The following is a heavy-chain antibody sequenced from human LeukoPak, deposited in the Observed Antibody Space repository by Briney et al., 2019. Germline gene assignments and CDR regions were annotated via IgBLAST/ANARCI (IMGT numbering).Heavy chain of an antibody. V-gene: IGHV4-38-2*02. CDR2: TFHSGSP. Sequence: SETLSLTCNVSGYSISSGYYWGWIRQPPGKALEWIGTTFHSGSPNYNPSLKSRVTISIDTSKNQFSLKPSSVTAADTAFYYCARDAGGDFDYWGQGTLVTVSS. D-gene: IGHD2-21*01. CDR3: ARDAGGDFDY. J-gene: IGHJ4*02. CDR1: GYSISSGYY.